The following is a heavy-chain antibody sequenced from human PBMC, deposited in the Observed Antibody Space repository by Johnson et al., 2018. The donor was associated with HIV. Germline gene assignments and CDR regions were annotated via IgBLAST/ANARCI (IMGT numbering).Heavy chain of an antibody. D-gene: IGHD3-3*01. CDR3: VKMYYNFWSGYSAQMDAFDV. CDR2: IYSGCST. Sequence: VQLVESGGGLVQSGGSLRLSCGASGFSVSNTYMNWVRQAPGKGLEWVSVIYSGCSTYYADSVRGRFTISRDNSKNTLYLEMYSLRVEDTAVYYCVKMYYNFWSGYSAQMDAFDVWGQGTMVTVSS. V-gene: IGHV3-66*01. CDR1: GFSVSNTY. J-gene: IGHJ3*01.